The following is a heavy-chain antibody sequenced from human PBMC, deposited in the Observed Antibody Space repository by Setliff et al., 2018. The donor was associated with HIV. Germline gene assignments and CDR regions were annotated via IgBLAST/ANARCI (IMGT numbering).Heavy chain of an antibody. CDR1: GGSFSGYY. CDR2: VSHSGSA. J-gene: IGHJ3*01. CDR3: ARGRIRMSSRPTRVFDV. Sequence: PSETLSLPCAVCGGSFSGYYWTWIRQPSGEGLEWIGEVSHSGSANYNPSLMSRVTVSVDTSKNQFSLTMTAATAADAAMYYCARGRIRMSSRPTRVFDVWGQGTRVTVSS. V-gene: IGHV4-34*01.